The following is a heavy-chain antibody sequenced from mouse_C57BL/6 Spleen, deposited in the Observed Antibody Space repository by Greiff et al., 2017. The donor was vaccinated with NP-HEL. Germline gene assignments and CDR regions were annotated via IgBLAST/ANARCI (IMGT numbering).Heavy chain of an antibody. CDR1: GYSITSGYY. CDR2: ISYDGSN. Sequence: EVKLMESGPGLVKPSQSLSLTCSVTGYSITSGYYWNWIRQFPGNKLVWMGYISYDGSNNYNPSLKNRISITRDTSKNQFFLKLNSVTTEDTATYYCARGVYDGYYDAMDYWGQGTSVTVSS. CDR3: ARGVYDGYYDAMDY. J-gene: IGHJ4*01. V-gene: IGHV3-6*01. D-gene: IGHD2-3*01.